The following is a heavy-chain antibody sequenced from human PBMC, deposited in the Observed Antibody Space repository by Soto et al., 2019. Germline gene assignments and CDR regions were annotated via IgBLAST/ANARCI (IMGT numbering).Heavy chain of an antibody. CDR3: ARTSGSPEYYYYGMDV. CDR1: GFTFSSYA. J-gene: IGHJ6*02. CDR2: ISYDGSNK. Sequence: GGSLRLSCAASGFTFSSYAMHWVRQAPGKGLEWVAVISYDGSNKYYADSVKGRFTISRDNSKNTLYLQMNSLRAEDTAVYYCARTSGSPEYYYYGMDVWGQGTTVTVSS. D-gene: IGHD3-10*01. V-gene: IGHV3-30-3*01.